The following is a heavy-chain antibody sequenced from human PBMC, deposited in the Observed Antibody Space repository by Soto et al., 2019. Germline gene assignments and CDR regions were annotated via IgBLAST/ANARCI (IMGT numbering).Heavy chain of an antibody. J-gene: IGHJ3*02. V-gene: IGHV4-34*01. CDR1: GGSFSGYY. CDR3: ARSREQWLVDAFDI. CDR2: VNPTGST. Sequence: KSSETLSLTCAVYGGSFSGYYWSWIRQSPGKGPEWIGEVNPTGSTKYNPSLKSRVTISVDTSKNQFSLNLNSVTAADTALYYCARSREQWLVDAFDIWGQGTMVTVSS. D-gene: IGHD6-19*01.